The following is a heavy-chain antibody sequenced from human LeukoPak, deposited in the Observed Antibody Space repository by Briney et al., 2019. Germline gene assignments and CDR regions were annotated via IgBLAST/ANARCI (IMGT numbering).Heavy chain of an antibody. CDR3: ARTYGSGSSYYYYYMDV. CDR1: GFTFSSYS. D-gene: IGHD3-10*01. J-gene: IGHJ6*03. CDR2: ISSSSSYI. Sequence: GGSLRLSCAACGFTFSSYSMKGVRQARGKGLEWVSSISSSSSYIYYADSVKGPFTNSRDNPKNSPYLQMNSLRAEDTAVYYRARTYGSGSSYYYYYMDVWGKGTTVTVS. V-gene: IGHV3-21*01.